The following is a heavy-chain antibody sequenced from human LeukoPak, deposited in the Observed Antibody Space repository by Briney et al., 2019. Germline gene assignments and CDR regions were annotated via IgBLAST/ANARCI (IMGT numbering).Heavy chain of an antibody. J-gene: IGHJ4*02. V-gene: IGHV4-4*07. CDR3: ARYLINSGYYSIFDY. CDR2: FHTSGIT. CDR1: DGSISSHY. Sequence: SETLSLPCTVSDGSISSHYWSWIRQPAGRGLEWIGRFHTSGITNYNPSLKSRVTMSVDTSKNQFSLKLSSVTAADTAVYYCARYLINSGYYSIFDYWGQGTQVTVSS. D-gene: IGHD3-3*01.